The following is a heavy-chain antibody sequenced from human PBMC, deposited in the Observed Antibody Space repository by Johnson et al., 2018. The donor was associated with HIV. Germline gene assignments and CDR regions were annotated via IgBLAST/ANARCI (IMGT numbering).Heavy chain of an antibody. CDR1: GFTFSSYA. CDR3: ARAPGYSRAFDI. V-gene: IGHV3-66*01. CDR2: IYSGDNT. Sequence: VQLVESGGGLVQPGGSLRLSCAASGFTFSSYAMSWVRQAPGKGLEWVSAIYSGDNTFHADSVKGRFIISRDNSKNTLYLQMNSRRAEDTAVYFCARAPGYSRAFDIWGQGTMVTVSS. D-gene: IGHD5-18*01. J-gene: IGHJ3*02.